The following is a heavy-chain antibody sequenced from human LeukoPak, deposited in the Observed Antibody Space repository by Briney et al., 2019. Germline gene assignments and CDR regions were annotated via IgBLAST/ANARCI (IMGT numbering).Heavy chain of an antibody. Sequence: ASAKVSCKASGYTFTSYAMHWVRQAPGQRLEWMGWINAGNGNTKYSQKFQGRVTITRDTSASTAYMELSSLRSEDTAVYYCARASYCSSTSCYALYFDYWGQGTLVTVSS. V-gene: IGHV1-3*01. CDR1: GYTFTSYA. D-gene: IGHD2-2*01. J-gene: IGHJ4*02. CDR2: INAGNGNT. CDR3: ARASYCSSTSCYALYFDY.